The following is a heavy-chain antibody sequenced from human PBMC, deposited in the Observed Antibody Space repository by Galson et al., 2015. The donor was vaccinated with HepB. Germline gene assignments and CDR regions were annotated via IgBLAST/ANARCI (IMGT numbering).Heavy chain of an antibody. CDR2: INPNSGGT. J-gene: IGHJ3*02. Sequence: SVKVSCKASGYTFTGYYMHWVRQAPGQGLEWMGWINPNSGGTNYAQKFQGRVTMTRDTSISTAYMELSRLRSDDTAVYYCAREAGLQSDFWGDAFDIWGQGTMVTVSS. V-gene: IGHV1-2*02. CDR1: GYTFTGYY. D-gene: IGHD3-3*01. CDR3: AREAGLQSDFWGDAFDI.